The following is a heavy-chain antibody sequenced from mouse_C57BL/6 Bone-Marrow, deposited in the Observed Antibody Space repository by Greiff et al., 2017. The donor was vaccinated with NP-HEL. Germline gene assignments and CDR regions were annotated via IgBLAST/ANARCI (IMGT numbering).Heavy chain of an antibody. CDR3: ARDYGSFHWYFDV. Sequence: EVKLMESGPGLVKPSQSLSLTCSVTGYSITSGYYWNWIRQFPGNQLEWMGYISYDGSNNYNPSLKNRISITRDTSKNQFFLKLNSVTNEDTATYYCARDYGSFHWYFDVWGTGTTVTVSS. D-gene: IGHD1-1*01. CDR2: ISYDGSN. V-gene: IGHV3-6*01. CDR1: GYSITSGYY. J-gene: IGHJ1*03.